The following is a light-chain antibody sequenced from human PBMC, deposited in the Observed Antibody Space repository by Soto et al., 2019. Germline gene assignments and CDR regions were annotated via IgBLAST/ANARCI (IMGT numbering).Light chain of an antibody. J-gene: IGLJ3*02. CDR2: NNN. CDR3: AVWDDSLHGV. CDR1: TSNIGRNT. Sequence: QSVLTQPPSAYGTPGQRVTISCSGSTSNIGRNTVNWYQQVPGTAPKVLIYNNNQRPSGVPDRFSGSKSGTAASLAISGLRSEDEADYYCAVWDDSLHGVFGGGTKLTV. V-gene: IGLV1-44*01.